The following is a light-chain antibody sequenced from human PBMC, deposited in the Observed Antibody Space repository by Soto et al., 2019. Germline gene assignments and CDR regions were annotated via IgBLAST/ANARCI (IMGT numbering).Light chain of an antibody. J-gene: IGLJ2*01. Sequence: QSVLTQPPSASGTPGQRDTISCSGSSSNIGSNYVYWYQQLPGTAPKLLIYRNNQRPSGVPDRFSGSKSGTSASLAISGLRSEDAADYYCAAWDDSLSGLFGGGTQLTVL. V-gene: IGLV1-47*01. CDR1: SSNIGSNY. CDR3: AAWDDSLSGL. CDR2: RNN.